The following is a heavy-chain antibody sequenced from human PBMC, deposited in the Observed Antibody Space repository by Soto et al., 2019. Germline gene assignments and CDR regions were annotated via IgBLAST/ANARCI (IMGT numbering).Heavy chain of an antibody. CDR3: ARVDFGTEPELFDY. D-gene: IGHD1-1*01. CDR2: ISYDGSNK. CDR1: GFTFSSYA. J-gene: IGHJ4*02. Sequence: QVQLVESGGGVVQPGRSLRLSCAASGFTFSSYAMHWVRQAPGKGLEWVAVISYDGSNKYYADSVKGRFTISRDNSKNTLYLQMNGLRAEDTAVYYCARVDFGTEPELFDYWGQGTLVTVSS. V-gene: IGHV3-30-3*01.